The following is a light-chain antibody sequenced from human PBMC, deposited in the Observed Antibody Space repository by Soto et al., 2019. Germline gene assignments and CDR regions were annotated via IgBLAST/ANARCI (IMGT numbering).Light chain of an antibody. CDR2: DAS. V-gene: IGKV3-11*01. CDR3: QQRSNWHPAMYT. Sequence: EIVLTQSPATLSLSPGERATLSCRASQSVSSYLAWYQQKPGQAPRLLIYDASNRATGIPARFSGSGSGTDVTLTISSLEPEEFAVYYCQQRSNWHPAMYTFGQGTKLEIK. J-gene: IGKJ2*01. CDR1: QSVSSY.